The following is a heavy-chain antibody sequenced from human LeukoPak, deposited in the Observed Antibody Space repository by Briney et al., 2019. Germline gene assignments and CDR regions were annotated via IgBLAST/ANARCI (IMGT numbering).Heavy chain of an antibody. Sequence: QPGGSLRLSCVASGFTFSKNWMHWARQAPGKGLVWVSRIQGDGSNTNYADSVKGRFSISRDNAKNTVYLQMNSLRAEDTGIYYCARGTSAGGPISPFDFWGQGTVVTVSS. CDR3: ARGTSAGGPISPFDF. J-gene: IGHJ4*02. D-gene: IGHD6-13*01. CDR1: GFTFSKNW. CDR2: IQGDGSNT. V-gene: IGHV3-74*01.